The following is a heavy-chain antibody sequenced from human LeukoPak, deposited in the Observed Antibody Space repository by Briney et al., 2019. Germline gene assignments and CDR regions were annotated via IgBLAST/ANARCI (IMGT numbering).Heavy chain of an antibody. CDR3: AKVRATSPVLRFLEWSRSYGMDV. Sequence: PGGSLRLSCAASGFTFSIYGMHWVRQAPGKGLEWVAMIRYDGNNEKYAESARGRVTISRDNSKNTLYLQMNSLRADDTAVYYCAKVRATSPVLRFLEWSRSYGMDVWGQGTTVTVSS. CDR2: IRYDGNNE. J-gene: IGHJ6*02. V-gene: IGHV3-30*02. CDR1: GFTFSIYG. D-gene: IGHD3-3*01.